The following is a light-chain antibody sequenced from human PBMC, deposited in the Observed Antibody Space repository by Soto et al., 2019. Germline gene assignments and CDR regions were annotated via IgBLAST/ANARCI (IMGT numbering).Light chain of an antibody. Sequence: EIGLTQSPATLSLSPGERATLSCRASQSVSSYLAWYQQKPGQAPRLLIYDASNRATGIPARFSGSGSGTDFTLTISSLEPEDFAVYYCQQRGNWPWTFGQGTKVEIK. CDR3: QQRGNWPWT. CDR1: QSVSSY. J-gene: IGKJ1*01. V-gene: IGKV3-11*01. CDR2: DAS.